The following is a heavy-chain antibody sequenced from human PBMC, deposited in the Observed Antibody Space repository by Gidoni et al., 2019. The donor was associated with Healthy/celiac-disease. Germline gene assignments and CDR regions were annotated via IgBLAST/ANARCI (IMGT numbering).Heavy chain of an antibody. D-gene: IGHD2-15*01. J-gene: IGHJ6*02. CDR1: GGSISRGGYY. Sequence: QVQLQESGPGLVKPSQTLSLTCTVSGGSISRGGYYWSWIRQHPGKGLEWIGYIYYSGSTYYNPSLKSRVTISVDTSKNQFSLKLSSVTAADTAVYYCATLGEVVGGPYYYYGMDVWGQGTTVTVSS. CDR2: IYYSGST. CDR3: ATLGEVVGGPYYYYGMDV. V-gene: IGHV4-31*03.